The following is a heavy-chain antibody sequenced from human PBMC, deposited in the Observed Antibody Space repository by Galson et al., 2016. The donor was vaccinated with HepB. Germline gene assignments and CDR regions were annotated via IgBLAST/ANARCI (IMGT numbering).Heavy chain of an antibody. J-gene: IGHJ4*02. Sequence: SLRLSCAASGFTFSSYAMSWVRQAPGKGLEWVSAISGSDGSTYYADSATGRFTISRDNSKNTLYPQMNSLRAEDTAVYYCAKGQQRAYFDYWGQGTLVTVSS. CDR3: AKGQQRAYFDY. D-gene: IGHD6-25*01. V-gene: IGHV3-23*01. CDR1: GFTFSSYA. CDR2: ISGSDGST.